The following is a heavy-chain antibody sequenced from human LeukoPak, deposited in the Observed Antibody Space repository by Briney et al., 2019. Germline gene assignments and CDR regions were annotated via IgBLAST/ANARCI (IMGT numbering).Heavy chain of an antibody. CDR2: IIPIFGTA. V-gene: IGHV1-69*05. CDR1: GGTFSSYA. CDR3: ARGGRTVTTITPPDY. J-gene: IGHJ4*02. D-gene: IGHD4-17*01. Sequence: ASVKVSCKASGGTFSSYAISWVRQAPGQGLDWMGGIIPIFGTANYAQKFQGRVTITTDESTSTAYMELSSLRSEDTAVYYCARGGRTVTTITPPDYWGQGTLVTVSS.